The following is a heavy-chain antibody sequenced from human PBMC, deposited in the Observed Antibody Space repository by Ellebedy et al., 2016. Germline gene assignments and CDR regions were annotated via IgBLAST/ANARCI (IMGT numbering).Heavy chain of an antibody. V-gene: IGHV3-9*01. CDR2: ISWNSGSI. CDR1: GFTFDDYA. J-gene: IGHJ6*02. Sequence: GGSLRLSXAASGFTFDDYAMHWVRQAPGKGLEWVSGISWNSGSIGYADSVKGRFTISRDNAKNSLYLQMNSLRAGDTALYYCAKSGLGELSGGMDVWGQGTTVTVSS. D-gene: IGHD3-16*02. CDR3: AKSGLGELSGGMDV.